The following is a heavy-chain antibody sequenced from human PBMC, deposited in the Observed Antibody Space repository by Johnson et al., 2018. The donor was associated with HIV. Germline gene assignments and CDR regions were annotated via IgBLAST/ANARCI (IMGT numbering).Heavy chain of an antibody. J-gene: IGHJ3*02. CDR1: GFTVSSNY. CDR2: IYSGASP. V-gene: IGHV3-66*02. D-gene: IGHD7-27*01. Sequence: VQLVESGGGVVQPGGSLRLSCAASGFTVSSNYMSWVRQAPGKGLEWVSVIYSGASPYYADSVQGRFTISRDNSKNTLYLQMNSLRAEDTAVYYCARAIGNWDAFDIWGQGTMVTVSS. CDR3: ARAIGNWDAFDI.